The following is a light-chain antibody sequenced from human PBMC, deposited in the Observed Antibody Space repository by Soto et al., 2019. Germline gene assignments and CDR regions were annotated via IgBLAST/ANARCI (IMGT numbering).Light chain of an antibody. J-gene: IGKJ2*01. V-gene: IGKV3-20*01. CDR2: GAS. CDR1: QSVSSSY. Sequence: EIVLTQSPGTLSLSPGERATLSCRASQSVSSSYLAWYQQKPGQDPRLLIYGASSRATGIPDRFSGSGSGTDFTLTISRLEPEDFAVYYGQQYGSSPMYTFGQGTKLEIK. CDR3: QQYGSSPMYT.